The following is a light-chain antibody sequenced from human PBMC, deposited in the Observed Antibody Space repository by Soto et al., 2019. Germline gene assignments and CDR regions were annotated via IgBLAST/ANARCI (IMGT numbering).Light chain of an antibody. CDR3: QQSYRTKT. Sequence: IQMTQSPSAMSASVGDRVTITCRASQGVNNYLAWFQQKPGKAPKLLIYAASSLQSGVPSRFSGSGSGTDFTLTISSLQPEDFATYYCQQSYRTKTFGQGTKVDI. CDR2: AAS. J-gene: IGKJ1*01. CDR1: QGVNNY. V-gene: IGKV1-39*01.